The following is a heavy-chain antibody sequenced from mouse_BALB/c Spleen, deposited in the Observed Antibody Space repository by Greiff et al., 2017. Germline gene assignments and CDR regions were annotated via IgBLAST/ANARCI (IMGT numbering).Heavy chain of an antibody. Sequence: VQLQQPGAELVKPGAPVKLSCKASGYTFTSYWMNWVKQRPGRGLEWIGRIDPSDSETHYNQKFKDKATLTVDKSSSTAYIQLSSLTSEDSAVYYCARRGDGYYEAWFAYWGQGTLVTVSA. V-gene: IGHV1-69*02. J-gene: IGHJ3*01. CDR2: IDPSDSET. CDR1: GYTFTSYW. D-gene: IGHD2-3*01. CDR3: ARRGDGYYEAWFAY.